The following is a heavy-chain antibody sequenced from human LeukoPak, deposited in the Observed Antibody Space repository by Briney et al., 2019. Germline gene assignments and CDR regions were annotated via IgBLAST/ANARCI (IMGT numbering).Heavy chain of an antibody. CDR2: VSDSGGST. Sequence: GGSLRLSCAASGFTFSSYAMSWVRQAPGKGLEWVSTVSDSGGSTYYADSVKGRFTISRDNSKNTLYLQMNSLRAEDTAVYYCASGGYCSSTSCYLDYWGQGTLVTVSS. V-gene: IGHV3-23*01. CDR3: ASGGYCSSTSCYLDY. D-gene: IGHD2-2*01. J-gene: IGHJ4*02. CDR1: GFTFSSYA.